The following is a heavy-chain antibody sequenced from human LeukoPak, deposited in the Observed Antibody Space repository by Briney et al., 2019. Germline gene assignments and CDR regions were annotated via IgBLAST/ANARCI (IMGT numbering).Heavy chain of an antibody. D-gene: IGHD6-19*01. Sequence: PGGSLRLSCAVSGFTVSGNYMSWVRQAPGKGLEWVSLIYSGGTTYYADSVKGRFTISRDNSKNTLYLQMNSLRAEDTAVYYCAKDRRSSGWYGRDYWGQGTLVTVSS. CDR3: AKDRRSSGWYGRDY. V-gene: IGHV3-53*05. J-gene: IGHJ4*02. CDR1: GFTVSGNY. CDR2: IYSGGTT.